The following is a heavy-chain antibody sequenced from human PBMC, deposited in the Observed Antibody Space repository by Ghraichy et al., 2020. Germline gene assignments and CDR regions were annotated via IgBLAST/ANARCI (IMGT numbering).Heavy chain of an antibody. V-gene: IGHV4-30-2*01. CDR1: GGSIISGGYS. Sequence: TLSLTCAVSGGSIISGGYSWSWIRQPPGKGLEWIGYIYHSGSTYYNPSLKSRVTISVDRSKNQFSLKLSSVTAADTAVYYCARETYDYVWGSYRYNWFDPWGQGTLVTVSS. J-gene: IGHJ5*02. D-gene: IGHD3-16*02. CDR3: ARETYDYVWGSYRYNWFDP. CDR2: IYHSGST.